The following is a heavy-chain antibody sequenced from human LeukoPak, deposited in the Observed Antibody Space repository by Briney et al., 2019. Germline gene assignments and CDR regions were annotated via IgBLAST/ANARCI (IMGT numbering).Heavy chain of an antibody. CDR1: GFTFSSYS. CDR2: ISSSGSYI. D-gene: IGHD6-6*01. CDR3: ARGATYSSSSPDY. J-gene: IGHJ4*02. Sequence: GGSLRLSCAASGFTFSSYSMNWVRQAPGKGLEWVSAISSSGSYIYYADSVKGRFTISRDNAKNSLYLQMNSLRAEDTAVYYCARGATYSSSSPDYWGQATLVTVSS. V-gene: IGHV3-21*01.